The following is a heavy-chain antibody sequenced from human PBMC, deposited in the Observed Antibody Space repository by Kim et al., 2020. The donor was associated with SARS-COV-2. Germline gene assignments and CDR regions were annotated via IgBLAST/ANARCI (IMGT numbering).Heavy chain of an antibody. CDR2: IWYDGSNK. CDR1: GFTFSSYG. J-gene: IGHJ4*02. V-gene: IGHV3-33*06. Sequence: GGSLRLSCAASGFTFSSYGMHWVRQAPGKGLGWVAVIWYDGSNKYYADSVKGRFTISRDNSKNTLYLQMNSLRAEDTAVYYCAKDVRWGWDQFDYWGQGTLVTVSS. D-gene: IGHD3-16*01. CDR3: AKDVRWGWDQFDY.